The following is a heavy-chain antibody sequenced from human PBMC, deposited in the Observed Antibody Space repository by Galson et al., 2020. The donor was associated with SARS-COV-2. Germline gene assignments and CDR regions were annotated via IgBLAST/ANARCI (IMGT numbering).Heavy chain of an antibody. J-gene: IGHJ5*02. CDR1: GGSFSGYY. V-gene: IGHV4-34*01. Sequence: SETLSLTCAVYGGSFSGYYWSWIRQPPGKGLEWIGEINHSGSTNYNPSLKSRATISVDTSKNQFSLKLSSVTAADTAVYYCARALAAGQLLLGWFDPWGQGTLVTVSS. D-gene: IGHD6-13*01. CDR2: INHSGST. CDR3: ARALAAGQLLLGWFDP.